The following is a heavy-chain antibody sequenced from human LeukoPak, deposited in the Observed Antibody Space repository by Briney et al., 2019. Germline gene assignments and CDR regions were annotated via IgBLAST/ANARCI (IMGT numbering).Heavy chain of an antibody. CDR3: AREGRGAAAGMDY. V-gene: IGHV4-59*01. CDR1: GGSISSYY. J-gene: IGHJ4*02. D-gene: IGHD6-13*01. Sequence: SQTLSLTCTVSGGSISSYYWSWIRQPPGKGLEWIGYIYYSGSTNYNPSLKSRVTISVDTSKNQFSLKLSSVTAADTAVYYCAREGRGAAAGMDYWGQGTLVTVSS. CDR2: IYYSGST.